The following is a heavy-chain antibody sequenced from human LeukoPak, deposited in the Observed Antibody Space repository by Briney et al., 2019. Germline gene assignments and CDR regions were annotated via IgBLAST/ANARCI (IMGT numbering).Heavy chain of an antibody. V-gene: IGHV1-8*01. CDR2: MNPNSGNT. J-gene: IGHJ4*02. CDR1: GYTFTSYD. D-gene: IGHD3-9*01. CDR3: ARGVYDILTGYYKGSPGY. Sequence: ASVKVSCKASGYTFTSYDINWVRQATGQGLEWMGWMNPNSGNTGYAQKFQGRVTMTRNTSISTAYMELSSLRSEDTAVYYCARGVYDILTGYYKGSPGYWGQGTLVTVSS.